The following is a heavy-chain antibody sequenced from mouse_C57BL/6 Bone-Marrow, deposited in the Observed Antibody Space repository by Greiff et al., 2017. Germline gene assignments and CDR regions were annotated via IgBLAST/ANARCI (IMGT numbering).Heavy chain of an antibody. V-gene: IGHV14-1*01. CDR2: IDPEDGDT. D-gene: IGHD1-1*01. CDR1: GFNIKDYY. J-gene: IGHJ4*01. Sequence: EVQLQQSGAELVRPGASVKLSCTASGFNIKDYYMHWVKQRPEQGLEWIGRIDPEDGDTEYAPKFQGKATMTADTSSNTAYLQLSSLTSEDTAVYYCTRDYYGRSYHYYAMDYWGQGTSVTVSS. CDR3: TRDYYGRSYHYYAMDY.